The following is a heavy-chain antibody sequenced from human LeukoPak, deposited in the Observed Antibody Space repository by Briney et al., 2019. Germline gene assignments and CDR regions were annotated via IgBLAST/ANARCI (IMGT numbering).Heavy chain of an antibody. Sequence: GGSLRLSCTVSGFTVSSNSMSWVRQAPGKGLEWVSFIYSDNTHYSDSVKGRFTISRDNSKNTLYLQMNSLRAEDTAVYYCAIRDIVVVPAARDYYDSSGYYFAPQPNDAFDIWGQGTMVTVSS. V-gene: IGHV3-53*01. D-gene: IGHD3-22*01. CDR1: GFTVSSNS. J-gene: IGHJ3*02. CDR2: IYSDNT. CDR3: AIRDIVVVPAARDYYDSSGYYFAPQPNDAFDI.